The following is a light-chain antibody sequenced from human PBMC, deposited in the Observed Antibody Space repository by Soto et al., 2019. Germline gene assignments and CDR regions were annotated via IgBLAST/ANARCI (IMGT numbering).Light chain of an antibody. CDR1: ESITNN. V-gene: IGKV3-15*01. Sequence: EIVMTQSPATLSVSPGERATLSCWASESITNNLAWYQQRPGQAPILLIYGASTRATGIPARFSGSGFGTEFTLTVNSLQSEDFAVYYCQQYNNWTPSYTFGQGTKVDVK. CDR2: GAS. CDR3: QQYNNWTPSYT. J-gene: IGKJ2*01.